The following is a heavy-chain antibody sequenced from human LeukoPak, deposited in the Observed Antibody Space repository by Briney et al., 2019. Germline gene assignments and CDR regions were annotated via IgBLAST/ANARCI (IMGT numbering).Heavy chain of an antibody. Sequence: SETLSLTCAVSGGSVSSGSYYWSWIRQPPGKGLEWIGYIYCSGSTNYNPSLKSRVTISVDTSKNQFSLKLSSVTAADTAVYYCARVPRGSYYFDYWGQGTLVTVSS. CDR3: ARVPRGSYYFDY. V-gene: IGHV4-61*01. CDR2: IYCSGST. CDR1: GGSVSSGSYY. D-gene: IGHD3-16*01. J-gene: IGHJ4*02.